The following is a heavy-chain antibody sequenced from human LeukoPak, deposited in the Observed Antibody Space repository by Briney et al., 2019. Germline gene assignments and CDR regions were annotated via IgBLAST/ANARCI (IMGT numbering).Heavy chain of an antibody. J-gene: IGHJ4*02. CDR2: IQSDGSYK. D-gene: IGHD2-2*01. Sequence: GGSLRLSCAASGFTFSSSAMHWVRQAPGKGLECVAFIQSDGSYKHYSDSVKSRFTISRDNSKNTLYLEMNSLRVVDTGVYYCATHCSGTTCHRDYWGQGTLVTVSS. V-gene: IGHV3-30*02. CDR3: ATHCSGTTCHRDY. CDR1: GFTFSSSA.